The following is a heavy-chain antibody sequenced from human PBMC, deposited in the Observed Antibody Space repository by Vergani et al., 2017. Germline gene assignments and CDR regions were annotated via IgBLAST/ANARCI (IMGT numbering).Heavy chain of an antibody. CDR1: GGSFTSYH. J-gene: IGHJ6*03. CDR2: IDHTGRP. D-gene: IGHD4-11*01. CDR3: ARVNTETNGHLYYYYYMDV. V-gene: IGHV4-34*01. Sequence: QVQLQQWGGGLLKPSETLSLTCVVTGGSFTSYHWTWIRQSPGEGLEWVGDIDHTGRPDYNPSLKSRLTMSVDKSRNQFSLTLNYVTATDTAIYFCARVNTETNGHLYYYYYMDVWGQGTAVTVS.